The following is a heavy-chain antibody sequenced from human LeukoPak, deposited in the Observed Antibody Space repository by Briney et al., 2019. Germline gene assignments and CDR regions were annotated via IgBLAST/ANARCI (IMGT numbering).Heavy chain of an antibody. CDR2: IYYSGST. J-gene: IGHJ4*02. V-gene: IGHV4-31*03. D-gene: IGHD2-21*02. CDR1: GGSISSGGYY. Sequence: SQTLSLTCTVSGGSISSGGYYWSWIRQHPGKGLEWIGYIYYSGSTYYNPSLKSRVTISVDTSKNQFSLKLSSVTAADTAVYCCAREIAYCGGDCYYYFDYWGQGTLVTVSS. CDR3: AREIAYCGGDCYYYFDY.